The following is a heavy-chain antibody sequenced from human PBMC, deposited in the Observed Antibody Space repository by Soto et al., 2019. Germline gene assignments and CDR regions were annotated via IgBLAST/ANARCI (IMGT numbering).Heavy chain of an antibody. CDR1: GFTFSSYG. D-gene: IGHD1-1*01. V-gene: IGHV3-30*18. Sequence: HPGGSLRLSCAASGFTFSSYGMHWVRQAPGKGLEWVAVISYDGSNKYYADSVKGRFTISRDNSKNTLYLQMNSLRAEDTAVYYCAKNRGPRTTIWFDPWGQGTLVTVSS. CDR2: ISYDGSNK. CDR3: AKNRGPRTTIWFDP. J-gene: IGHJ5*02.